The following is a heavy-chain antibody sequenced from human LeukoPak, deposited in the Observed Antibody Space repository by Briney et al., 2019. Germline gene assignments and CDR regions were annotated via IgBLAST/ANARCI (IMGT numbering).Heavy chain of an antibody. J-gene: IGHJ4*02. V-gene: IGHV4-34*01. CDR2: ISHSGSS. Sequence: SETLSLTCTVSGGSISSYYWSWIRQPPGKGLEWIGEISHSGSSNYNPSLKSRVTMSVDTSKNQFSLRLRFVTAADTAVYFCARAPITAASPFDSWGQGTLVTVSS. CDR3: ARAPITAASPFDS. CDR1: GGSISSYY. D-gene: IGHD6-13*01.